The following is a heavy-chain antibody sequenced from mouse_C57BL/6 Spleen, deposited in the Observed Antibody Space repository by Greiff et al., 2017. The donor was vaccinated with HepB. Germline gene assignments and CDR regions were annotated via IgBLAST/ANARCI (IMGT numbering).Heavy chain of an antibody. V-gene: IGHV3-6*01. Sequence: EVQLQESGPGLVKPSQSLSLTCSVTGYSITSGYYWNWIRQFPGNKLEWMGYISYDGSNNYNPSLKNRISITRDTSKNQFFLKLNSVTTEDTATYYCARADLVDWYFDVWGTGTTVTVSS. CDR1: GYSITSGYY. CDR2: ISYDGSN. D-gene: IGHD1-1*01. J-gene: IGHJ1*03. CDR3: ARADLVDWYFDV.